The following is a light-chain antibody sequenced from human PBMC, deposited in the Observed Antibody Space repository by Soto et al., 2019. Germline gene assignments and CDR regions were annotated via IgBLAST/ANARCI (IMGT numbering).Light chain of an antibody. Sequence: EIVMTQSPLSLPVTPGEPASISCKSSQSLLHDNGFNYLNWYLQKPGQSPQLLIFLGSSRASGVTDRLSGSGSGTDFTLKISRVEAEDVGIFYCMQARQNPGTFGPGTKVDIK. J-gene: IGKJ3*01. CDR3: MQARQNPGT. CDR2: LGS. V-gene: IGKV2-28*01. CDR1: QSLLHDNGFNY.